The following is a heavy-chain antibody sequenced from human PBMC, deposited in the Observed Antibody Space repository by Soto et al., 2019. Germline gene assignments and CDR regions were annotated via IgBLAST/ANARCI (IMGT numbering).Heavy chain of an antibody. J-gene: IGHJ4*02. CDR1: GGSISSYY. V-gene: IGHV4-59*01. Sequence: PSETLSLTCTVSGGSISSYYWSWIRQPPGKGLEWIGYIYYSGSTNYNPSLKSRVTISVDTSKNQFSLKLSSVTAADTAVYYCARGRVVVATIYFDYWRQGTLVTVSS. D-gene: IGHD5-12*01. CDR2: IYYSGST. CDR3: ARGRVVVATIYFDY.